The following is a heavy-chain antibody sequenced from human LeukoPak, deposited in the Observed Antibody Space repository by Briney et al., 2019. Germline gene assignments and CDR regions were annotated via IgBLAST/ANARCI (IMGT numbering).Heavy chain of an antibody. CDR1: GYTFTMYD. CDR3: AKGGYCYHGICYKEDLHN. D-gene: IGHD2-15*01. J-gene: IGHJ1*01. CDR2: MNPHSGNK. Sequence: ASVKVSCKASGYTFTMYDINWVRQAPGQGLEWMGWMNPHSGNKGFAQKFQGRVTMTTNNSITTAYLEMTGLTFEDTAVYFCAKGGYCYHGICYKEDLHNWGPGTLVTVSS. V-gene: IGHV1-8*01.